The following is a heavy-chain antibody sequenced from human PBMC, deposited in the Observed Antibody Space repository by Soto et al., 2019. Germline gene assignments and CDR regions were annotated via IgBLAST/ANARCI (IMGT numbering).Heavy chain of an antibody. V-gene: IGHV4-59*08. CDR2: IYYSGST. CDR3: AGHVSPGSVDP. J-gene: IGHJ5*02. Sequence: PSETLSLTCTVSGGSISSYYWSWIRQPPGKGLEWIGYIYYSGSTNYNPSLKSRVTISVDTSKNQFSLKLSSVTAADTAVYYCAGHVSPGSVDPWGQGTLVTVSS. D-gene: IGHD3-10*01. CDR1: GGSISSYY.